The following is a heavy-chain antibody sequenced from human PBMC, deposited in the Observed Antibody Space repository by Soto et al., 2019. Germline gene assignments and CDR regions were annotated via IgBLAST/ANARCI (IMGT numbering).Heavy chain of an antibody. D-gene: IGHD3-9*01. CDR1: GFTFTTYW. Sequence: LRLSCEASGFTFTTYWMSWVRQSPGKGLEWVVNIKQDGSDEYYVDSVRGRFTISRDNAKNSLYLQMNSLRAEDTAVYYCATSSDTGYIFDFWGQGTLVTVSS. CDR2: IKQDGSDE. V-gene: IGHV3-7*01. CDR3: ATSSDTGYIFDF. J-gene: IGHJ4*02.